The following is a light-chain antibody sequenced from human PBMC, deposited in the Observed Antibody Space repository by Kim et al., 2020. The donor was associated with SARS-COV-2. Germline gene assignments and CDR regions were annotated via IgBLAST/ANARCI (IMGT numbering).Light chain of an antibody. V-gene: IGKV1-33*01. Sequence: SASVGERVTITCQASRDISVYLDWYQQKPGKAPRLLIFGASNLQPGVPSRFSGTVSGTNFTLTISNLQPEDFATYYCQQFHTIPYTFGRGTKLEIK. J-gene: IGKJ2*01. CDR2: GAS. CDR1: RDISVY. CDR3: QQFHTIPYT.